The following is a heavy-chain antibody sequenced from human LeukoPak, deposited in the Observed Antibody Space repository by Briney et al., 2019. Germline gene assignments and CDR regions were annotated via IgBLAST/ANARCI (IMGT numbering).Heavy chain of an antibody. CDR3: AKDFVGTGNFRGGDY. J-gene: IGHJ4*02. D-gene: IGHD2-8*02. CDR1: GFTFSSYA. CDR2: ISRYGGNI. Sequence: GGSLRLSCAASGFTFSSYAMSWVRQAPGTGLEWVSGISRYGGNIYYAESVKGRFTISRDNSNDTLYLQMNTLSVEDTAVYYCAKDFVGTGNFRGGDYWGQGTLVTVSS. V-gene: IGHV3-23*01.